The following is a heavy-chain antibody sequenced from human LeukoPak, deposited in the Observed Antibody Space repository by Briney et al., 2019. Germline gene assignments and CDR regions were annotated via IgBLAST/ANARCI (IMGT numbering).Heavy chain of an antibody. Sequence: GGSLRLSCAAAGFTFTNYWMIWVRQAPGRGLEWVANIKEDGSAEFYVDSVKGRFTLSRDNAKNSVYLQMNSLRAEDTAVYYCARDYYGDYSVQHWGQGTLVTVSS. D-gene: IGHD4-17*01. V-gene: IGHV3-7*01. CDR1: GFTFTNYW. J-gene: IGHJ1*01. CDR2: IKEDGSAE. CDR3: ARDYYGDYSVQH.